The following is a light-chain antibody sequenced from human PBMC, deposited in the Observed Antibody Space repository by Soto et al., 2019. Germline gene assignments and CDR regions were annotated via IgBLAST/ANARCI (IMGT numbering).Light chain of an antibody. J-gene: IGKJ2*01. V-gene: IGKV1-5*03. CDR2: KAS. Sequence: DIQMTQSPSTLSASVGDRVTITCRASQSISSWLAWYQQKPRKAPKLLIYKASSLESGVPSRFSGGGSGTEFALTISSLQPDDFATYYCQQYNSYPMYTFGQGTKLEIK. CDR3: QQYNSYPMYT. CDR1: QSISSW.